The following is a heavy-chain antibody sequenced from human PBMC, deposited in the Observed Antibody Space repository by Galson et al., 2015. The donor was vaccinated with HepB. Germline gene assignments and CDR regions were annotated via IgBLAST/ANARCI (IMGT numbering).Heavy chain of an antibody. CDR3: AKDPASYSSGWRNWYFDL. CDR2: ISGSGGST. D-gene: IGHD6-19*01. J-gene: IGHJ2*01. CDR1: GFTFSSYA. V-gene: IGHV3-23*01. Sequence: SLRLSCAASGFTFSSYAMSWVRQAPGKGLEWVSAISGSGGSTYYADSAKGRFTISRDNSKNTLYLQMNSLRAEDTAVYYCAKDPASYSSGWRNWYFDLWGRGTLVTVSS.